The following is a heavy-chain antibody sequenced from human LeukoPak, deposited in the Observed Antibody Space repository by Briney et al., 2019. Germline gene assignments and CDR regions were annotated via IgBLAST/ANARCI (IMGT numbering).Heavy chain of an antibody. CDR2: IYYTGSA. Sequence: TLSLTCTVSGGSISSGGYYWSWVRQHPGKGLEWIAYIYYTGSAYYNPSLESRLTISVDTSKNQFSLKLTSVTAADTAVYYCARLAVAGVSLIFDYWGQGTLVTVSS. CDR1: GGSISSGGYY. CDR3: ARLAVAGVSLIFDY. V-gene: IGHV4-31*03. J-gene: IGHJ4*02. D-gene: IGHD6-19*01.